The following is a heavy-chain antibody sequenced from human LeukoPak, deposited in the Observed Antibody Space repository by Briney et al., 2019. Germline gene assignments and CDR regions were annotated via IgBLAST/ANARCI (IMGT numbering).Heavy chain of an antibody. CDR3: ARRRTRPEAFDV. D-gene: IGHD1-14*01. Sequence: ETLSFTCTVSGGSISSYYWSWIRQPPGKGLEWMGVIYPGDSNTRYSPSLQGQVTISADKSINTAYLQWSSLKASDTAMYYCARRRTRPEAFDVWGQGTMVTVSS. V-gene: IGHV5-51*01. CDR2: IYPGDSNT. J-gene: IGHJ3*01. CDR1: GGSISSYY.